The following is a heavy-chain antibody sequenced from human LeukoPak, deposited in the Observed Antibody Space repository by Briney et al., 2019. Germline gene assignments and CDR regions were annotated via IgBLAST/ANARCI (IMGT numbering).Heavy chain of an antibody. Sequence: SETLSLTCTVSGVSVSSGSYYWSWIRQPPGKGLEWIGYIYYSGSTNYNPSLKSRVTISVDTSKNQFSLKLSSVTAADTAVYYCARDRASVLTLSYYGMDVWGQGTTVTVSS. J-gene: IGHJ6*02. D-gene: IGHD4-23*01. CDR1: GVSVSSGSYY. CDR3: ARDRASVLTLSYYGMDV. V-gene: IGHV4-61*01. CDR2: IYYSGST.